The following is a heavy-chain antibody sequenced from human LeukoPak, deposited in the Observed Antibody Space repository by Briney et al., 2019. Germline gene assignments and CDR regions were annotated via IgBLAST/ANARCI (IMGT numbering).Heavy chain of an antibody. J-gene: IGHJ6*03. CDR1: GYSFTSYW. V-gene: IGHV5-51*01. Sequence: GESLKISCKGSGYSFTSYWIGWVRQMPGKGLEWMGIIYPGDSDTRYSPSFQGQVTISADKSISTAYLQWSSLKASDTAMYYCARQAYGSGSFYYYMDVWGKGTTVTVSS. D-gene: IGHD3-10*01. CDR3: ARQAYGSGSFYYYMDV. CDR2: IYPGDSDT.